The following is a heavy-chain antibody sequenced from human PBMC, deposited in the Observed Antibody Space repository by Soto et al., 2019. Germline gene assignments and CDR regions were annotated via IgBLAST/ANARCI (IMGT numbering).Heavy chain of an antibody. J-gene: IGHJ4*02. Sequence: PSETLSLTCAVYGGSFSGYYWSWIRQPPGKGLEWIGEINHSGSTNYNPSLKSRVTISVDTSKNQFSLKLSSVTAADTAVYYCARGVSYGGYVEGLYFDYWGQGTLVTVSS. CDR1: GGSFSGYY. CDR3: ARGVSYGGYVEGLYFDY. V-gene: IGHV4-34*01. CDR2: INHSGST. D-gene: IGHD5-12*01.